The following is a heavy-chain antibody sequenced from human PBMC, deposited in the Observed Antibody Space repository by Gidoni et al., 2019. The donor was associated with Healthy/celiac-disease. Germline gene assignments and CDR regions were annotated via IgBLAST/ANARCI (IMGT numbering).Heavy chain of an antibody. J-gene: IGHJ4*02. CDR3: AGVYGIAVAGGLDY. CDR1: GGSFSSYD. D-gene: IGHD6-19*01. Sequence: QVQLVQSGAAVKKPGSSVQFSCTASGGSFSSYDISWVRQAPGQGLEWMGGIIPSFGTANYAQKFQGRVTITADESTSTAYMELSSLRSEDTAVYYCAGVYGIAVAGGLDYWGQGTLVTVSS. V-gene: IGHV1-69*01. CDR2: IIPSFGTA.